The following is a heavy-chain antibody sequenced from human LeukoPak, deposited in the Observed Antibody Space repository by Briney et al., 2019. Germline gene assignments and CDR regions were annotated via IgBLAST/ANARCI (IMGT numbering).Heavy chain of an antibody. D-gene: IGHD6-19*01. CDR3: ARPPYSSGSFCL. CDR2: FDTDGSTI. V-gene: IGHV3-74*01. J-gene: IGHJ2*01. CDR1: GFTFSSYW. Sequence: GGALRLSCAAGGFTFSSYWMHWVRQAPGEGVVWFYLFDTDGSTITYAESVNARFTNSRDNAKYTLYLQMNSLRAEDTAVYYCARPPYSSGSFCLWGRVTLVT.